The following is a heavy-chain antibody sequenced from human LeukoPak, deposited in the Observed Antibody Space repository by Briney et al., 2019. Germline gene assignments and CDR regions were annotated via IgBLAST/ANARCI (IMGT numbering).Heavy chain of an antibody. D-gene: IGHD6-13*01. J-gene: IGHJ4*02. CDR2: IRYDGSNK. CDR3: AKDEAYDCGASSSCSPDY. CDR1: GFTFSSYG. V-gene: IGHV3-30*02. Sequence: PGGSLRLSCAASGFTFSSYGMHWVRQAPGKGLEWVAFIRYDGSNKYYADSVKGRFTISRDNSKNTLYLQMNSLRAEDTAVYYCAKDEAYDCGASSSCSPDYWGQGTLVTVSS.